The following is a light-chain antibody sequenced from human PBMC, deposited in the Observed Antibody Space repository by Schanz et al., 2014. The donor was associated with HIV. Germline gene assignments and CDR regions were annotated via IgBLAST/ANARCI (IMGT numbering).Light chain of an antibody. V-gene: IGLV2-14*01. Sequence: QSALTQPASVSGSPGQSITISCTGTSSDVGGYNYVSWYQQHPGKAPKLIIYDVTKRPSGVPDRFSGSKSANTASLTISGLQADDEGDYYCTSYTTTRTVAFGGGTKVTVL. J-gene: IGLJ2*01. CDR1: SSDVGGYNY. CDR3: TSYTTTRTVA. CDR2: DVT.